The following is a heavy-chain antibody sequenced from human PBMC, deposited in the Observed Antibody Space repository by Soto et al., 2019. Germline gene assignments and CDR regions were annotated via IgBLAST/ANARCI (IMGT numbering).Heavy chain of an antibody. Sequence: EVQLVESGGGLVKPGGSLRLSCAASGFTFSSYSMNWVRQAPGKGLEWVSSISSSSSYIYYADSVKGRFTISRDNAKNFLILQVNNRRAEDTAVYSCARDQLRRDIVVVPAAILASQIGMDVWGQGTTVTVSS. V-gene: IGHV3-21*01. J-gene: IGHJ6*02. CDR1: GFTFSSYS. CDR2: ISSSSSYI. D-gene: IGHD2-2*02. CDR3: ARDQLRRDIVVVPAAILASQIGMDV.